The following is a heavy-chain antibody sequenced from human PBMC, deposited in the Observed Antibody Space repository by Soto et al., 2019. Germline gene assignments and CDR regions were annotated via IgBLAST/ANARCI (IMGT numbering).Heavy chain of an antibody. D-gene: IGHD3-3*01. Sequence: GASVKVSCKTSGYTFISYAMHWLRQAPGQRLEWMGWINADNGDTKYSQKFQGRLTITRDTSASTAYMELSSLTSEDTAIYYCARGAILRFLGPSSCDCWGQGTLVTVSS. V-gene: IGHV1-3*01. CDR3: ARGAILRFLGPSSCDC. CDR1: GYTFISYA. J-gene: IGHJ4*02. CDR2: INADNGDT.